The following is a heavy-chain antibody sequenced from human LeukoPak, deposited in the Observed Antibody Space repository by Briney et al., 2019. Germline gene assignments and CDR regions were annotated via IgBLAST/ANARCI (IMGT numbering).Heavy chain of an antibody. V-gene: IGHV6-1*01. CDR1: GDSVSSNSAA. J-gene: IGHJ4*02. D-gene: IGHD3-10*01. Sequence: SQTLSLTCAISGDSVSSNSAAWNWIRRSPSRVLEWLGRTYYRSKWFNEYALSVQSRITINPDTSKNQVSLQLNSVTPDDTAVYYCARETTLFRGVINPIDYWGQGTPVTVSS. CDR2: TYYRSKWFN. CDR3: ARETTLFRGVINPIDY.